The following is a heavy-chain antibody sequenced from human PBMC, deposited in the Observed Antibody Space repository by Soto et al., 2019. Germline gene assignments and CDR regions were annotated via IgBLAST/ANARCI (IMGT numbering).Heavy chain of an antibody. CDR3: TRDGGGRYYGGFDN. CDR1: GFNFSTYW. CDR2: INSDGTIT. V-gene: IGHV3-74*01. D-gene: IGHD1-26*01. Sequence: EVHLVESGGGLVQPGGCLRLSCATSGFNFSTYWVHWVRLVPGKGLVWVSRINSDGTITDYADSVKGRFTTSRDNAKKTLYLEMNSLRADDTAIYYCTRDGGGRYYGGFDNWGQGTLVTVSS. J-gene: IGHJ4*02.